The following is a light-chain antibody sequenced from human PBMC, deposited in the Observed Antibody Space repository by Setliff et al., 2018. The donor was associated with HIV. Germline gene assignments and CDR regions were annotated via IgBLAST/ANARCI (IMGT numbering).Light chain of an antibody. CDR2: GNI. V-gene: IGLV1-40*01. Sequence: QSVLTQPPSVSGAPGQSVTISCTGSSSNIGAGYDVHWYQQLPGSAPKLLIFGNINRPSGVPHRFSGSKSGTSASLAITGLQAEDEADYYGQSYDSSLTVFVFGTGTKVTVL. J-gene: IGLJ1*01. CDR3: QSYDSSLTVFV. CDR1: SSNIGAGYD.